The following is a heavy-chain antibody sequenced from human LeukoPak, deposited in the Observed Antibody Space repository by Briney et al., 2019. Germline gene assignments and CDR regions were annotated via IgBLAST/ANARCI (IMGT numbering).Heavy chain of an antibody. V-gene: IGHV4-39*07. CDR1: GGSISGSSYY. J-gene: IGHJ4*02. D-gene: IGHD4-11*01. CDR2: IYYSGST. CDR3: AREGDSNYYFDY. Sequence: SETLSLTCTVSGGSISGSSYYRGWIRQPPGKWLEWIGRIYYSGSTYYNPSLKSRVTISVDTAKNQFSLKLSSVTAADTAVYYCAREGDSNYYFDYWGQGTRVTVSS.